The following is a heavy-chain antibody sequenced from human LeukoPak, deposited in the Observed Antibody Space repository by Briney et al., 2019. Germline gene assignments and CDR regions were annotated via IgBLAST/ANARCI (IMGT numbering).Heavy chain of an antibody. Sequence: GGSPRLSCAASGFTFSTYGMHWVRQAPGKGLEWVAFIRYDGSNKYYADSVKGRFTISRDSSKNTLYLQMNSLRAEDTAVYYCAKDAWSGSYYFDYWGQGTLVTVSS. D-gene: IGHD1-26*01. V-gene: IGHV3-30*02. CDR2: IRYDGSNK. CDR1: GFTFSTYG. CDR3: AKDAWSGSYYFDY. J-gene: IGHJ4*02.